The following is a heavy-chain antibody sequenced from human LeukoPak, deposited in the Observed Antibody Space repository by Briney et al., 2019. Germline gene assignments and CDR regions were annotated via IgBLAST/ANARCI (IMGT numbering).Heavy chain of an antibody. CDR1: GGSISSYY. J-gene: IGHJ4*02. Sequence: SETLSLTCTVSGGSISSYYWSWIRQPPGKGLEWIGEINHSGSTNYNPSLKSRVTISVDTSKNQFSLKLSSVTAADTAVYYCARAYCGGDCYELDYWGQGTLVTVSS. CDR2: INHSGST. V-gene: IGHV4-59*12. CDR3: ARAYCGGDCYELDY. D-gene: IGHD2-21*02.